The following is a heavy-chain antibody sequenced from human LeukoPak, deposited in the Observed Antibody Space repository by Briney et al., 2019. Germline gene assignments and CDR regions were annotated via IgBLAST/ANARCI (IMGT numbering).Heavy chain of an antibody. CDR3: ARHGLSSGSYDY. V-gene: IGHV4-39*01. J-gene: IGHJ4*02. CDR1: GGSISSSSYY. CDR2: IYYSGST. Sequence: SEILSLTCTVSGGSISSSSYYWGWIRQPPGKGLEWIGSIYYSGSTYYNPSLKSRVTISVDTSKNQFSLKLSSVTAADTAVFYCARHGLSSGSYDYWGQGTLVTVSS. D-gene: IGHD3-10*01.